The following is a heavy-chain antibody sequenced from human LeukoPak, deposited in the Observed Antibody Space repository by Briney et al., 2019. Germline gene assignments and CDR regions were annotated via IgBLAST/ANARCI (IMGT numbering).Heavy chain of an antibody. J-gene: IGHJ4*02. D-gene: IGHD6-19*01. CDR2: INHSGST. V-gene: IGHV4-34*01. CDR3: ARHGGSSGWYYFDY. CDR1: GGSFSGYY. Sequence: PSETLSLTCAVYGGSFSGYYWSWIRQPPGKGLEWIGEINHSGSTYYNPSLKSRVTISVDTSKNQFSLKLSSVTAADTAVYYCARHGGSSGWYYFDYWGQGTLVTVSS.